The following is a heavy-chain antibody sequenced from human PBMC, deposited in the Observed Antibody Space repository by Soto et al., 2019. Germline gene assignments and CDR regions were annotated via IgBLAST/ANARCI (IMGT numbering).Heavy chain of an antibody. CDR2: IGTAGDT. CDR1: GFTFSSYD. CDR3: ARVLGKLRIAVAGTGGLTFDP. D-gene: IGHD6-19*01. J-gene: IGHJ5*02. V-gene: IGHV3-13*01. Sequence: EVQLVESGGGLVQPGGSLRLSCAASGFTFSSYDMHWVRQATGKGLEWVSAIGTAGDTYYPGSVKGRFTISRENAKNSLSLQMTSLRAGDTAVYYCARVLGKLRIAVAGTGGLTFDPWCQGTLVTVSS.